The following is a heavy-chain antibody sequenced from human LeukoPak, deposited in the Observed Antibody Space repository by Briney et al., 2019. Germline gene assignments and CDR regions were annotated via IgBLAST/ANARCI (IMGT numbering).Heavy chain of an antibody. V-gene: IGHV1-69*15. Sequence: GASVKVSCTASGGTFSSYGINWVRQAPGQGLEWMGRIIPMFHTTNYAQKFQGRVTVTADESSSTAYMELSSLSSEDTAVYYCARDHTPGNNYHSDYWGQGTLVTVSS. D-gene: IGHD1/OR15-1a*01. CDR3: ARDHTPGNNYHSDY. J-gene: IGHJ4*02. CDR1: GGTFSSYG. CDR2: IIPMFHTT.